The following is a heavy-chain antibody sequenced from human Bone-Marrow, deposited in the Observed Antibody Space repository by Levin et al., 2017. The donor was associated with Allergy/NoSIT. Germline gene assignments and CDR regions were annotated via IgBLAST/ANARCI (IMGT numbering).Heavy chain of an antibody. V-gene: IGHV3-23*01. D-gene: IGHD3-10*01. Sequence: SCAVTGFTFGQYAMSWVRQTPGKGLEWVSGINKSGRNTYYSDSVKGRFTISRDNSNNTLHLHLSSLRVEDTAVYYCVKGGFLYYFDYWGHGTLVTVSS. CDR2: INKSGRNT. J-gene: IGHJ4*01. CDR3: VKGGFLYYFDY. CDR1: GFTFGQYA.